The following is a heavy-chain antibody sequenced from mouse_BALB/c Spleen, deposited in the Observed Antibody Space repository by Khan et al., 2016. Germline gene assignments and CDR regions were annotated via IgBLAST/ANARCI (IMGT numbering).Heavy chain of an antibody. J-gene: IGHJ1*01. CDR3: ANCDWYFDV. V-gene: IGHV14-3*02. Sequence: EVQLQESGAELVKPGASVKLSCTASGFNIKDTYMHWVKQRPEQGLEWIGRIDPANGSTKYDPKFQGKATITAETSSNTAYLQRSSLTSEDTAVYYGANCDWYFDVWGAGTTVTVSS. CDR1: GFNIKDTY. CDR2: IDPANGST.